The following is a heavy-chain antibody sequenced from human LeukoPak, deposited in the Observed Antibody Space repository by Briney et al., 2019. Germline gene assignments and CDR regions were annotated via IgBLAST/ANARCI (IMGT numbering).Heavy chain of an antibody. V-gene: IGHV1-69*13. CDR1: GGTFSIYA. Sequence: SVKVSCKASGGTFSIYAISWVRQATGQGLEWMGGIIPIFGTANYAQKFQGRVTITADESTSTAYMELSSLRSEDTAVYYCARGLTVTDYYYYGMDVWGQGTTVTVSS. CDR3: ARGLTVTDYYYYGMDV. CDR2: IIPIFGTA. J-gene: IGHJ6*02. D-gene: IGHD4-17*01.